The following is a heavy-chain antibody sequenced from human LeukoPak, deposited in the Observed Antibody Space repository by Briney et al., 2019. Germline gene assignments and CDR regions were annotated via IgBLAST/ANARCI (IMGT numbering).Heavy chain of an antibody. CDR1: GFTFSSYA. CDR2: IRGSGDIT. J-gene: IGHJ4*01. V-gene: IGHV3-23*01. CDR3: AKTRIVCTSVSCPGGGFDY. D-gene: IGHD2-2*01. Sequence: GGSLRLSCATSGFTFSSYAMSWVRQAPGKGLEWVSGIRGSGDITYYADSVKGRFTISRDNFKNTLYLQMNSLRAEDTAVYYCAKTRIVCTSVSCPGGGFDYWGHGTLVTVSS.